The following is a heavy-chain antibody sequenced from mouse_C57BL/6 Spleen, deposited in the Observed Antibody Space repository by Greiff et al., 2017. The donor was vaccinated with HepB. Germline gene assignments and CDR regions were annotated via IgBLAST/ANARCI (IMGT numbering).Heavy chain of an antibody. D-gene: IGHD2-3*01. CDR1: GYTFTDYN. J-gene: IGHJ3*01. CDR3: ARGGIYVCYTWFAY. Sequence: EVQLQQSGPELVKPGASVKMSCKASGYTFTDYNMHWVKQSHGKSLEWIGYINPNNGGTSYNQKFKGKTTLTVNKSSSTAYMALRSLTSEDSEVYYCARGGIYVCYTWFAYCGHGTLVTVSA. CDR2: INPNNGGT. V-gene: IGHV1-22*01.